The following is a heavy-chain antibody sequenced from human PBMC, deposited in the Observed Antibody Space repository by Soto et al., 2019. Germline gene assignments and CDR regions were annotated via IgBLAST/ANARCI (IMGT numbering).Heavy chain of an antibody. D-gene: IGHD6-13*01. CDR3: AKLGNSRGWYPESFDY. Sequence: PGESLKISCMGSGYKVSTWHNFTSYWIAWVRQMPGEGLEWMGIIYPGDSDTRYSPSFQGQVTISADKSISTAYLQWSSLKASDTAMYYCAKLGNSRGWYPESFDYWGQGTLVTVSS. V-gene: IGHV5-51*01. CDR2: IYPGDSDT. J-gene: IGHJ4*02. CDR1: GYKVSTWHNFTSYW.